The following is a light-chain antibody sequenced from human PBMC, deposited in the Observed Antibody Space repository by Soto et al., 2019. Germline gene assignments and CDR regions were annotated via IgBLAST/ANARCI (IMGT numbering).Light chain of an antibody. CDR1: NSNLGAGYD. CDR2: GNR. CDR3: QADDYSLPATV. Sequence: QSALTQPPSVSGAPGQRVTISCTGNNSNLGAGYDVHWYQQLPGAAPKLVIFGNRNRASGVPERFSGAKSGTSASLAITVLQAEAAADYSCQADDYSLPATVFGGGTKLTVL. V-gene: IGLV1-40*01. J-gene: IGLJ3*02.